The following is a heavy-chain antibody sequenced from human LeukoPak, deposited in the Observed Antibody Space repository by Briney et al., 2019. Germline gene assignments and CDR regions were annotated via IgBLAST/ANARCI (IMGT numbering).Heavy chain of an antibody. V-gene: IGHV4-59*08. D-gene: IGHD3-3*01. Sequence: PSEALSLTCTVSGGSISSYYWSWIRQPPGKGLEWIGYIYYSGSTNYNPSLKSRVTISVDTSKNQSSLKLSSVTAADTAVYYCARHRGGWRSGYYGMDVWGQGTTVTVSS. J-gene: IGHJ6*02. CDR3: ARHRGGWRSGYYGMDV. CDR1: GGSISSYY. CDR2: IYYSGST.